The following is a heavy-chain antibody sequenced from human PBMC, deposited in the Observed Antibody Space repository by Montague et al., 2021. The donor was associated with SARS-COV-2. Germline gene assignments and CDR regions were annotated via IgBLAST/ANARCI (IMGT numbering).Heavy chain of an antibody. Sequence: SLRLSCAASGFTFGDYAMHWVRQAPGKGLEWVSLINGDGLTTHDTDSVEGRFIISRDNSKNSLYLQMKSLRTEDTALYFCVKDMSEFADLNSFDVWGQGTLVTVSS. D-gene: IGHD3-10*01. V-gene: IGHV3-43*02. J-gene: IGHJ3*01. CDR3: VKDMSEFADLNSFDV. CDR2: INGDGLTT. CDR1: GFTFGDYA.